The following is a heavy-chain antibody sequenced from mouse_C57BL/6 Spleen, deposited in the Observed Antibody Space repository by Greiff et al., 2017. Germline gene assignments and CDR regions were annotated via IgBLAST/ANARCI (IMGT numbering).Heavy chain of an antibody. J-gene: IGHJ2*01. Sequence: EVQLQQSGPELVKPGASVKISCTASGYTFTDYYMNWVKQSHGKSLEWIGDINPNNGGTSYNQKFKGKATLTVAKSSSTAYMELSSLTSEDSAVYYCARSRHLDYFDYWRQGTTLTVSS. CDR2: INPNNGGT. D-gene: IGHD1-2*01. V-gene: IGHV1-26*01. CDR1: GYTFTDYY. CDR3: ARSRHLDYFDY.